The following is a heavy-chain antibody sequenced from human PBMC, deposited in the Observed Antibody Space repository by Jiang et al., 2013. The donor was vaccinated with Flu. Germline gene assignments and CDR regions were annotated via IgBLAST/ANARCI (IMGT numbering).Heavy chain of an antibody. Sequence: QLVESGGGLVQPGGSLRLSCAASGFTFSTYAMSWVRQAPGKGLEWVSAITAGGGDTYHADSVKGRFTISRDNSKNTLYMQMNSLRAEDTAVYYCVKGSSSSRPYYFDYWGQGTLVTVSS. CDR2: ITAGGGDT. J-gene: IGHJ4*02. D-gene: IGHD6-6*01. V-gene: IGHV3-23*04. CDR3: VKGSSSSRPYYFDY. CDR1: GFTFSTYA.